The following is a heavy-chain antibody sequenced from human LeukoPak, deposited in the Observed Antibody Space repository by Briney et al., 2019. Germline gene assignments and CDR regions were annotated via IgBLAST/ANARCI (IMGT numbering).Heavy chain of an antibody. D-gene: IGHD4-17*01. J-gene: IGHJ4*02. CDR2: ISYSSSYI. V-gene: IGHV3-21*01. CDR1: EFTFSKAW. Sequence: PGGSLRLSCAASEFTFSKAWMSWVRQAPGKGLEWVSSISYSSSYIYYADSVKGRFTISRDNAKNSLYLQMNSLRAEDTAVYYCARIAVTYTFDYWGQGTLVTVSS. CDR3: ARIAVTYTFDY.